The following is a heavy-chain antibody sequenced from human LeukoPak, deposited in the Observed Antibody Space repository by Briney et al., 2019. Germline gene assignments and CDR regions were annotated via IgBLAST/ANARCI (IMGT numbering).Heavy chain of an antibody. V-gene: IGHV1-69*06. J-gene: IGHJ4*02. CDR1: GYTFTSYG. CDR3: ARAPAGDTAMVFDY. D-gene: IGHD5-18*01. Sequence: GASVKVSCKASGYTFTSYGISWVRQAPGQGLEWMGGIIPIFGTANYAQKFQGRVTITADKSTSTAYMELSSLRSEDTAVYYCARAPAGDTAMVFDYWGQGTLVTVSS. CDR2: IIPIFGTA.